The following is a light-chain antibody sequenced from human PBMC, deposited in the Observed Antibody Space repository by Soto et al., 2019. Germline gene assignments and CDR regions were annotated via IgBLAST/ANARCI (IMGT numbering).Light chain of an antibody. V-gene: IGKV1-39*01. J-gene: IGKJ1*01. CDR1: QSIRSY. CDR2: DAS. Sequence: DIQLTQSPSSLSASVGDKVTITCRASQSIRSYLNWVQQKPGKAPKLQIYDASSLQTGVPSRFSGSGSGTDFSLTISSLQPEDFATYYCQQSYSTPPWTFGQGTKVEIK. CDR3: QQSYSTPPWT.